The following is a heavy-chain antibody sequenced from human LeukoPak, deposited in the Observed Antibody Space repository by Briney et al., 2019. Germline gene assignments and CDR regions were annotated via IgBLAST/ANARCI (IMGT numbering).Heavy chain of an antibody. CDR3: ARADPRISETDY. Sequence: ASVKVSCKASGGTFSSSSISWVRQAPGQGLEWMGWISAYNGNTNYAQKFQGRVTLTTDTSTTTAHMELRSLRFDDTAVYYCARADPRISETDYWGQGTLVTVSS. CDR2: ISAYNGNT. J-gene: IGHJ4*02. D-gene: IGHD2/OR15-2a*01. V-gene: IGHV1-18*01. CDR1: GGTFSSSS.